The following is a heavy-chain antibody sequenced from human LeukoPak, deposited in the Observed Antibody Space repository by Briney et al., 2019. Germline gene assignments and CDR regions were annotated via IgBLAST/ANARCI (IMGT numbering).Heavy chain of an antibody. CDR1: GGSFSGYY. CDR3: ARAHDYVRFDP. D-gene: IGHD4-17*01. J-gene: IGHJ5*02. CDR2: INHSGST. V-gene: IGHV4-34*01. Sequence: PSETLSLTCAVYGGSFSGYYWSWIRQPPGKGLEWIGEINHSGSTNYNPSLKSRVTISVDTSKNQFSLNLSSVTAADTAVYYCARAHDYVRFDPWGQGTLVTVSS.